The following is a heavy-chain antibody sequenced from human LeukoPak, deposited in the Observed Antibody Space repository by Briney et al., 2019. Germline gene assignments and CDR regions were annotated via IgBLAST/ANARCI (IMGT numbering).Heavy chain of an antibody. CDR2: INPSGGST. CDR1: GYTFTSYY. CDR3: ARGDATYYYDSSGYSGY. V-gene: IGHV1-46*01. Sequence: GASVKVSCKASGYTFTSYYMHWVRQAPGQGLEWMGIINPSGGSTSYAQKFQGRVTMTRDTSTSTVYMELSSLRSEDTAVYYCARGDATYYYDSSGYSGYWGQGTLVTVSS. D-gene: IGHD3-22*01. J-gene: IGHJ4*02.